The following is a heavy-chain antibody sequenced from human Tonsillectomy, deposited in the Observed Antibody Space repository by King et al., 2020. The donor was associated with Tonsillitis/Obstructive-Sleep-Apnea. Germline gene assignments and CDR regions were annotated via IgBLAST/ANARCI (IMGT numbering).Heavy chain of an antibody. D-gene: IGHD2-8*01. Sequence: QLVQSGGGLVQPGRSLRLSCTASGFTFGDYAMSWVRQAPGKGLEWVGFIRSKAYGGTTEYAASVKGRFTISRDDSKSIAYLQMNSLKTEDTAVYYCTRDRTLAVLMVYATSRYYYYYMDVWGKGTTVTVSS. J-gene: IGHJ6*03. CDR3: TRDRTLAVLMVYATSRYYYYYMDV. CDR1: GFTFGDYA. CDR2: IRSKAYGGTT. V-gene: IGHV3-49*04.